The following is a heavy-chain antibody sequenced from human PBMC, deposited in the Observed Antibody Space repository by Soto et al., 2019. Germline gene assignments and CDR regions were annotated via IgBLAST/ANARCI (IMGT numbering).Heavy chain of an antibody. CDR2: INSDGSDT. CDR1: RFTFSSYL. CDR3: AREGMGFSKSFDP. J-gene: IGHJ5*02. V-gene: IGHV3-74*01. Sequence: GGSLRLSCAASRFTFSSYLMHWVRQAPGEGLVWVSRINSDGSDTGYADSVKGRFTISRDNAKNTLYLQMNSLRAEDTAVYFCAREGMGFSKSFDPSGPGTLVTVSS. D-gene: IGHD2-8*01.